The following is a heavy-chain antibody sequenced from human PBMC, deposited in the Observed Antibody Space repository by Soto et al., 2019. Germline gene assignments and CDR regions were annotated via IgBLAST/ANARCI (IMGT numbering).Heavy chain of an antibody. CDR2: IYPADNDI. CDR1: GSPFTTYW. CDR3: ARKHSRGYFKLLAS. Sequence: GESLKISCKVFGSPFTTYWIVWVRQLPGKGLEWMGAIYPADNDIRFNPSFQGQVTISADRSTSTAFLQWSSLQASDTATYYCARKHSRGYFKLLASWGQGTPVTVSS. J-gene: IGHJ5*02. D-gene: IGHD3-22*01. V-gene: IGHV5-51*01.